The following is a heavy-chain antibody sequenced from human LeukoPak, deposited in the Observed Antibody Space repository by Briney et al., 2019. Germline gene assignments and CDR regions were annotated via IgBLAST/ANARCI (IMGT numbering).Heavy chain of an antibody. J-gene: IGHJ4*02. V-gene: IGHV1-18*01. CDR2: ISDYKGNT. CDR1: LYTVTNYG. CDR3: ARDVTPSGFDF. Sequence: ASVKVSRQASLYTVTNYGISGVGPAAGQGREGMGWISDYKGNTNYAQKLQGRVTMTTDTSTSTAYTEVRSVRSDDTVVYYCARDVTPSGFDFWGQGTLVTVSS. D-gene: IGHD2-15*01.